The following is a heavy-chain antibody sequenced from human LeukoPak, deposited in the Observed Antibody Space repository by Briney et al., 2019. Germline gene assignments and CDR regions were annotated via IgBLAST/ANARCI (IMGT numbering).Heavy chain of an antibody. D-gene: IGHD6-19*01. J-gene: IGHJ6*03. CDR2: MNPNSGNT. V-gene: IGHV1-8*03. CDR3: WAVAGTDYYYMDV. Sequence: ASVKVSCKASGYTFTSYDINWVRQATGQGLEWMGWMNPNSGNTGYAQKFQGRVTITRNTSISTAYMELSRLRSDDTAVYYCWAVAGTDYYYMDVWGKGTTVTVSS. CDR1: GYTFTSYD.